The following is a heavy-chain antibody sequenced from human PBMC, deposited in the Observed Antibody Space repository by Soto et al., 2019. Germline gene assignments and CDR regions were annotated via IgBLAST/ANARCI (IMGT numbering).Heavy chain of an antibody. D-gene: IGHD6-6*01. J-gene: IGHJ6*02. CDR3: ARDQYSIAARPRRLFYYYYGMDV. Sequence: EVQLVESGGGLVQPGGSLRLSCAASGFTFSSYEMNWVRQAPGKGLEWVSYISSSGSTIYYADSVKGRFTISRDNAKNSLYLQMNSLRAEDTAVYYCARDQYSIAARPRRLFYYYYGMDVWGQGTTATVSS. CDR2: ISSSGSTI. CDR1: GFTFSSYE. V-gene: IGHV3-48*03.